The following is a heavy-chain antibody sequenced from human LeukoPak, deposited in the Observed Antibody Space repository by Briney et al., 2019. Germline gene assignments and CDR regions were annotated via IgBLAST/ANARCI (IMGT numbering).Heavy chain of an antibody. V-gene: IGHV3-74*01. J-gene: IGHJ4*02. CDR3: ARDHPVRGVMIPFDY. D-gene: IGHD3-10*01. Sequence: GGSLRLSCAASGFTFTSYWMHWVRQTPGKGLVWVSRINSDGSSTRYADSVKGRFTISRDNAKNTLYRQMNSLRAEDTAVYFCARDHPVRGVMIPFDYWGQGTRVTVSS. CDR2: INSDGSST. CDR1: GFTFTSYW.